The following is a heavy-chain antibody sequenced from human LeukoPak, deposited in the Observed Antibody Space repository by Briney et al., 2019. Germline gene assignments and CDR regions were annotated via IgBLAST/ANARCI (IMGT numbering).Heavy chain of an antibody. J-gene: IGHJ3*02. CDR2: VDPEDGET. V-gene: IGHV1-69-2*01. D-gene: IGHD2-2*01. CDR1: GYTFTNYY. Sequence: ATVKISCKVSGYTFTNYYMHWVQQAPGKGLEWMGLVDPEDGETIYAEKFQGRVTITADTSTDTAYMELSSLRSEDTAVYYCAPAAYNAFDIWGQGTMVTVSS. CDR3: APAAYNAFDI.